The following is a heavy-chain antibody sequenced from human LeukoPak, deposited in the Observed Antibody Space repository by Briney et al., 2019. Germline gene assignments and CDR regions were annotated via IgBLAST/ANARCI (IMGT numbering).Heavy chain of an antibody. CDR2: YSVSDATT. CDR1: GFTFSSYS. J-gene: IGHJ4*02. V-gene: IGHV3-23*01. D-gene: IGHD3-10*01. Sequence: GGSLRLSCAASGFTFSSYSMSWVRQAPGKGLEWVSGYSVSDATTYYADSVKGRFTISRDNSKNTLYLQMNSLRAEDTAVYYCARSSRYYYGSGSYYKPSPPPDYWGQGTLVTVSS. CDR3: ARSSRYYYGSGSYYKPSPPPDY.